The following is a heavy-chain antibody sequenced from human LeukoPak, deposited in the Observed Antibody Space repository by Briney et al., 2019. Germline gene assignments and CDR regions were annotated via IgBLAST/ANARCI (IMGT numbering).Heavy chain of an antibody. CDR1: GGSFSGYY. J-gene: IGHJ4*02. CDR2: INHLGST. D-gene: IGHD3-9*01. V-gene: IGHV4-34*01. Sequence: SETLSLTCGVYGGSFSGYYYNWIRQSPGKGLEWIAEINHLGSTNYNPSLKSRVAISIDTSKSQFSLRLSSVTAADTAVYYCARGGHNIDWMKDAPDNWGQGTLVTVSS. CDR3: ARGGHNIDWMKDAPDN.